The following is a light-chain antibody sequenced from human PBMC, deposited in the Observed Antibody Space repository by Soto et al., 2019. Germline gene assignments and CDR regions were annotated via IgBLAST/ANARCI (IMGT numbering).Light chain of an antibody. CDR3: QSYDSSLSGYV. V-gene: IGLV1-40*01. J-gene: IGLJ1*01. Sequence: QSVLTQPPSVSGAPGQRVTISCTGSSXNIGAGYDVHWYHKLQGTAPQLLIYGKTNPPSGVPERFPGSKSRNPAYMAITGLKDEAEADYYSQSYDSSLSGYVFGTGTKVTVL. CDR1: SXNIGAGYD. CDR2: GKT.